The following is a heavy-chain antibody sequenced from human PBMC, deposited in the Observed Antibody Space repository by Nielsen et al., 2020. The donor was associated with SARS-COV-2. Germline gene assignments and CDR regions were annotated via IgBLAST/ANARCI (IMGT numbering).Heavy chain of an antibody. Sequence: ASVKVSCKASGGTFTSNAIHWVRQAPGQGLEWMGGVSAGAGNTEYSQKFQDRVTITTDTSASTAYMELSSLRSEDTAIYYCARGFMISFGGVIVADYGVDVWGQGTTVTVSS. D-gene: IGHD3-16*02. CDR2: VSAGAGNT. CDR1: GGTFTSNA. V-gene: IGHV1-3*01. CDR3: ARGFMISFGGVIVADYGVDV. J-gene: IGHJ6*02.